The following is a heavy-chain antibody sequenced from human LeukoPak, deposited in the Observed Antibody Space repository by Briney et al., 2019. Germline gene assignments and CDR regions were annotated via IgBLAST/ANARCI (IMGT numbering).Heavy chain of an antibody. V-gene: IGHV3-23*01. CDR1: GFTFSSYA. CDR3: AKVGCSGGSCYSGVRSYYYYGMDV. Sequence: GGSLRLSCAASGFTFSSYAMSWVRQAPGKGLEWVSAISGSGGSTYYADSVKGRFTISRDNSKNTLYLQMNSLRAKDTAVYYCAKVGCSGGSCYSGVRSYYYYGMDVWGQGTTVTVSS. J-gene: IGHJ6*02. CDR2: ISGSGGST. D-gene: IGHD2-15*01.